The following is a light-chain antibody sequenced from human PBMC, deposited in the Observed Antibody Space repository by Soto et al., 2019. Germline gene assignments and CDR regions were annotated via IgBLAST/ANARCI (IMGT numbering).Light chain of an antibody. Sequence: DIVLKQSPGTLSVSPEERVSLSCRASQNVDTFLAWYQQKPGQAPRLLMYDASHRATGIPARFSGSGSGTDFTLTITSLEPEDFGVYYCQQRNKWPLTFGAGTKVDIK. V-gene: IGKV3-11*01. CDR2: DAS. CDR1: QNVDTF. CDR3: QQRNKWPLT. J-gene: IGKJ4*01.